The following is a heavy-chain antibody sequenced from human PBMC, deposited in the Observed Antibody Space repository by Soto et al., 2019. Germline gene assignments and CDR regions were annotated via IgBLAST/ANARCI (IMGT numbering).Heavy chain of an antibody. Sequence: NPSETLSLTCTVSGGSISSYYWSWIRQPPGKGLEWIGYIYYSGSTNYNPSLKSRVTISVDTSKNQFSLKLSSVTAADTAVYYCARLCIAARPLYTYYYYMDVWGKGTTVTVSS. V-gene: IGHV4-59*08. CDR2: IYYSGST. D-gene: IGHD6-6*01. CDR1: GGSISSYY. J-gene: IGHJ6*03. CDR3: ARLCIAARPLYTYYYYMDV.